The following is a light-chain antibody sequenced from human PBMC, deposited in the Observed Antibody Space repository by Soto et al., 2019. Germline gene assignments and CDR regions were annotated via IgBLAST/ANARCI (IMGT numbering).Light chain of an antibody. Sequence: QSALTQPASVSGSPGQSITISCTGTSSDVGGYNYVSWYQQHPGKVPKLMIYEVNNRPSGVSDRSSGSKSGNTASLTISGLQAEDEADYYCSSYTSSSTQVLGGGTKLTVL. CDR3: SSYTSSSTQV. CDR2: EVN. J-gene: IGLJ3*02. V-gene: IGLV2-14*01. CDR1: SSDVGGYNY.